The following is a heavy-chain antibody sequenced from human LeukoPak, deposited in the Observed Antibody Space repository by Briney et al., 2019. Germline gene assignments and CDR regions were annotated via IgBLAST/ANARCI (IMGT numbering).Heavy chain of an antibody. CDR3: ARDRRHDTDGYYYNWFDP. V-gene: IGHV4-38-2*02. J-gene: IGHJ5*02. Sequence: SETLSLTCTVSGDSISSGYYWGWIRQPPGKGLEWIGSIYHIGSTYYNPSVVSRVTFSVDTSKNQLSPKLSSVPAPDTAVYYCARDRRHDTDGYYYNWFDPWGQGTLVTVSS. CDR1: GDSISSGYY. D-gene: IGHD3-3*01. CDR2: IYHIGST.